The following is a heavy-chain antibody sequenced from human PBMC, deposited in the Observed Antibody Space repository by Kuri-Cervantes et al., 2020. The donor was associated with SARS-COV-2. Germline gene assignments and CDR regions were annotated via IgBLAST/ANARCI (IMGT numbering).Heavy chain of an antibody. Sequence: ASVKVSCKSSGDNFIAYYVHWVRQAPGQGLEWMGWINPNSGGTNYAQKFQGRVTMTRDTSISTAYMELSRLRSDDTAVYYCASGRGPYYTDANFDPWGQGTLVTVSS. CDR2: INPNSGGT. D-gene: IGHD3-3*01. J-gene: IGHJ5*02. CDR1: GDNFIAYY. V-gene: IGHV1-2*02. CDR3: ASGRGPYYTDANFDP.